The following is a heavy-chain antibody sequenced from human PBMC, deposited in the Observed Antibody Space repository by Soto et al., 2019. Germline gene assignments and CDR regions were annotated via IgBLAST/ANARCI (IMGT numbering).Heavy chain of an antibody. CDR3: ARSVEGHFDY. Sequence: EVQLVESGGDLVQRGGSLRLSCVASGFTFSVYSMNWVRQAPGKGLEWVSYITSDTKTIKYADSVKGRFTISRDNAKNSVYLQMNSLRDEDTAVYYCARSVEGHFDYWGQGTVVTVSS. CDR2: ITSDTKTI. CDR1: GFTFSVYS. D-gene: IGHD6-19*01. J-gene: IGHJ4*02. V-gene: IGHV3-48*02.